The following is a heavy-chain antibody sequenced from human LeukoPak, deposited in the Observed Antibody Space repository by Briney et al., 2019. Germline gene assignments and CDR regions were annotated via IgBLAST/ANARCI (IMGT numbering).Heavy chain of an antibody. V-gene: IGHV6-1*01. CDR3: AREGVSMIRGIILNYYGMDV. D-gene: IGHD3-10*01. Sequence: SQTLSLTCVISGDSVSRNNAASNWIRQSPSRCLELRGRTYYKSKWYDDYAVSVKSRLTIKPDTSRNQFSLQLKSVTPEDTAVYYCAREGVSMIRGIILNYYGMDVWGQGTAVSVSS. CDR2: TYYKSKWYD. CDR1: GDSVSRNNAA. J-gene: IGHJ6*02.